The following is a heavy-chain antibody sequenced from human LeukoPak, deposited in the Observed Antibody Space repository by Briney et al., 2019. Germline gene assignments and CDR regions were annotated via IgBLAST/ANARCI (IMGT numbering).Heavy chain of an antibody. CDR2: IYYSGST. CDR3: ARGDELVPYYYYGMDV. V-gene: IGHV4-59*01. CDR1: GGSISSYY. D-gene: IGHD6-13*01. J-gene: IGHJ6*02. Sequence: SETLSLTCTVSGGSISSYYWSWIRQPPGKGLEWIGYIYYSGSTNYNPSLKSRVTISVDTSKNQFSLKLSSVTAADTAVYYCARGDELVPYYYYGMDVWGQGTTVTVSS.